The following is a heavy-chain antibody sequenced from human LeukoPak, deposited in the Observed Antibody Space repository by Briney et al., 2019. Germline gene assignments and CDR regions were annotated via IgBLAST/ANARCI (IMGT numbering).Heavy chain of an antibody. Sequence: GGLRPSCAVSGFTFSGFWMSWSRQAPGKGLEWVASINSDGSEGYYADVVKGRFTISRDNAKNSLYLQINSLRAEDTAVYYCARSSYSSSSSVWGQGTMVTVSS. CDR3: ARSSYSSSSSV. J-gene: IGHJ3*01. CDR1: GFTFSGFW. D-gene: IGHD6-6*01. V-gene: IGHV3-7*03. CDR2: INSDGSEG.